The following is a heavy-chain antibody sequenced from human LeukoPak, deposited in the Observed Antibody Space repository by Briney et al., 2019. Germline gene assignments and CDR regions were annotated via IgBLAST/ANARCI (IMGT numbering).Heavy chain of an antibody. D-gene: IGHD4-23*01. CDR1: GGSISSSSDN. CDR3: ARQGRATVVMYMDD. Sequence: SETLSLTCSVSGGSISSSSDNWGWIRQPPGKGLEWIGSIYYTGITYYNPSLMSRVSMPVDTSKNQFSLRLSSVTAADTAMYYCARQGRATVVMYMDDWGKGTTVTVSS. J-gene: IGHJ6*03. V-gene: IGHV4-39*01. CDR2: IYYTGIT.